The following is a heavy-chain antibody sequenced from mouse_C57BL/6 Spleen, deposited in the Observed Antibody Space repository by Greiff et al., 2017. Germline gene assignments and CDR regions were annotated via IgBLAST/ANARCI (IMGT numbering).Heavy chain of an antibody. J-gene: IGHJ3*01. CDR2: INPNYGTT. CDR1: GYSFTDYN. Sequence: VQLQQSGPELVKPGASVKISCKASGYSFTDYNLNWVKQSNGKSLEWIGVINPNYGTTSYNQKFKGKATLTVDQSSSTAYMQLNSLTSEDSAVYYWAREKETAQATAWLAYWGQGTLVTVSA. V-gene: IGHV1-39*01. D-gene: IGHD3-2*02. CDR3: AREKETAQATAWLAY.